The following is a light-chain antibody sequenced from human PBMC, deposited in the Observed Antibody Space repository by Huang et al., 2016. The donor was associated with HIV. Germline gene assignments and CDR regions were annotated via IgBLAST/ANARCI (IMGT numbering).Light chain of an antibody. J-gene: IGKJ2*01. Sequence: EIVVTQSPATLSVSPGGRATLSCRASQSVSSDLAWYQQKPGQSPRLLMYGASTRATGFPARFSGSGSGTEFTLTISSLQSEDFAVYYCQQYNKWPHTFGQGTKLEI. CDR2: GAS. V-gene: IGKV3D-15*01. CDR1: QSVSSD. CDR3: QQYNKWPHT.